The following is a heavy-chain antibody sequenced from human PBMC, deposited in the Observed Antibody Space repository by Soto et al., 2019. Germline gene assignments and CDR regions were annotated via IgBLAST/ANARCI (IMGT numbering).Heavy chain of an antibody. CDR2: ISAYNGNT. CDR3: ATVWFGEFPFDY. D-gene: IGHD3-10*01. V-gene: IGHV1-18*01. Sequence: ASVKVSCKASGYTFTSYCISWVRQAPGQGLEWMGWISAYNGNTNYAQKLQGRVTMTTDTSTSTAYMELRSLRSDDTAVYYCATVWFGEFPFDYWGQGTLVTVSS. CDR1: GYTFTSYC. J-gene: IGHJ4*02.